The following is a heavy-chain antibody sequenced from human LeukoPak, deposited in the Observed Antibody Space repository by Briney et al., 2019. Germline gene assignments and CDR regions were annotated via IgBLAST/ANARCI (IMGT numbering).Heavy chain of an antibody. V-gene: IGHV4-38-2*01. CDR3: ARVPGEYYFDY. J-gene: IGHJ4*02. Sequence: KPSETLSLTCAVSGYSISSGYYWGWIRPPPGKGLEWIGSIYHSGSTYYNPSLKSRVTISVDTSKNQFSLKLSSVTAADTAVYYCARVPGEYYFDYWGQGTLVTVSS. CDR1: GYSISSGYY. CDR2: IYHSGST. D-gene: IGHD3-10*01.